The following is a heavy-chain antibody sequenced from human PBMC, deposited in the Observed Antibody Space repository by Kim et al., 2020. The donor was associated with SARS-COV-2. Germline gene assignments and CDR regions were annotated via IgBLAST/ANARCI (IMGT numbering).Heavy chain of an antibody. Sequence: GGSLRLSCVASGFIFSSYGMHWVRQAPGKGLEWVAVISYDGSNKYYTDSVKGRFTISRDNSKNTLYLQMNSLGAEDTAVYYCACYSGSGTKIDYWGQGTLVIVSS. CDR2: ISYDGSNK. V-gene: IGHV3-33*05. D-gene: IGHD3-10*01. CDR1: GFIFSSYG. J-gene: IGHJ4*02. CDR3: ACYSGSGTKIDY.